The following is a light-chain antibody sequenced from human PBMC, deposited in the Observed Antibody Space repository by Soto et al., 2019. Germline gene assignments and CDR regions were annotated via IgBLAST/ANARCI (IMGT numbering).Light chain of an antibody. Sequence: SYELTQPPSVSVSPGQTAIISCSGDKLEEKYACWYQQKPGQPPVLVIYEDSKRPSGIPERFSGSNSGSTFTLTISGTQATDEADYYCQAWDSNTYVVFGGGTKLTVL. J-gene: IGLJ2*01. CDR3: QAWDSNTYVV. CDR2: EDS. V-gene: IGLV3-1*01. CDR1: KLEEKY.